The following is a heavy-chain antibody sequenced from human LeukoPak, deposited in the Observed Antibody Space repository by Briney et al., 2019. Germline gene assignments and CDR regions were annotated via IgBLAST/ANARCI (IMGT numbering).Heavy chain of an antibody. D-gene: IGHD6-19*01. CDR1: GFTFSSYW. V-gene: IGHV3-7*01. Sequence: GGSLGLSCAASGFTFSSYWMNWVRQAPGKGLEWVANIKQDGSEKDYVDSVKGRFTISRDNAKNSLYLQMNSLRAEDTAVYYCARVSSLAVAGFFDYWGQGILVTVSS. CDR2: IKQDGSEK. CDR3: ARVSSLAVAGFFDY. J-gene: IGHJ4*02.